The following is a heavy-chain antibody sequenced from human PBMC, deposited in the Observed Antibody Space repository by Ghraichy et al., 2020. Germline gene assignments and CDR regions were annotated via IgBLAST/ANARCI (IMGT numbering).Heavy chain of an antibody. CDR1: GDPISSGSYY. J-gene: IGHJ5*02. Sequence: SETLSLTCTVSGDPISSGSYYWNWIRQHPGKGLEWIGYIYYTGYTYYNPSLNSRVTISLDSSTNQFSLKLTSVTAADTAVYYCARDGSSGYYNWFDPWGQGTLVTVSS. CDR2: IYYTGYT. V-gene: IGHV4-31*03. D-gene: IGHD6-19*01. CDR3: ARDGSSGYYNWFDP.